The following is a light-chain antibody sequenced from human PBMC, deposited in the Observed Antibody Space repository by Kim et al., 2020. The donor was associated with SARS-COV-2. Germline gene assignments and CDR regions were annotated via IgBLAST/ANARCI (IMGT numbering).Light chain of an antibody. CDR3: QSYDSSLSGFVV. J-gene: IGLJ2*01. Sequence: GTIACTGSSSNIGTGYDVHWYQQLPGTAPKLLIYDNNNRPSGVPDRFSGSKSGTSASLAITGLQAEDEADYYCQSYDSSLSGFVVFGGGTQLTVL. V-gene: IGLV1-40*01. CDR2: DNN. CDR1: SSNIGTGYD.